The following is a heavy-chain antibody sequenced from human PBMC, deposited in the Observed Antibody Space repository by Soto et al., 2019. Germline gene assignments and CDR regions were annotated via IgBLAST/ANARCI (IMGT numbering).Heavy chain of an antibody. CDR2: IYYSGST. V-gene: IGHV4-39*01. Sequence: PSETLSLTCTVSGGSISSSSYYWGWIRQPPGKGLEWIGSIYYSGSTYYNPSLKSRVTISVDTSKNQFSLKLSSVTAADTAVYYCARSSFEYSSELRGYYYYGMDVWGQGTTVTVSS. J-gene: IGHJ6*02. D-gene: IGHD6-6*01. CDR1: GGSISSSSYY. CDR3: ARSSFEYSSELRGYYYYGMDV.